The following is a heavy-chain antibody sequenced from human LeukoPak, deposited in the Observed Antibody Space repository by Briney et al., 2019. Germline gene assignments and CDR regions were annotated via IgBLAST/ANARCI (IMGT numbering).Heavy chain of an antibody. D-gene: IGHD6-13*01. Sequence: ASVKVSCKASGYTFTSYYMHWGRQAPGQGLEWMGIINPSGGSTSYAQKFQGRVTMTRDTSTSTVYMELSSLRSEDTAVYYCARDGITAAALDYWGQGTLVTVSS. CDR1: GYTFTSYY. CDR3: ARDGITAAALDY. J-gene: IGHJ4*02. CDR2: INPSGGST. V-gene: IGHV1-46*01.